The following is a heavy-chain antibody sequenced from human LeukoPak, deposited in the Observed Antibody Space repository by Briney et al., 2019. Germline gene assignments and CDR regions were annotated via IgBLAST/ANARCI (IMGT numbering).Heavy chain of an antibody. Sequence: SETLSLTCTVSGGSISSSSYYWGWIRQPPGKGLEWVGSIYYSGSTYYNPSLESRATISVHTSKNQFSLKLSSVTSADTAIYYCARTLSGDPYYFDYWGQGTLVTVSS. CDR1: GGSISSSSYY. J-gene: IGHJ4*02. CDR3: ARTLSGDPYYFDY. CDR2: IYYSGST. D-gene: IGHD7-27*01. V-gene: IGHV4-39*01.